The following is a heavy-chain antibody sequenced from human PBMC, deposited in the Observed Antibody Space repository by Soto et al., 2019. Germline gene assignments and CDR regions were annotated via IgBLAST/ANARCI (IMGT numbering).Heavy chain of an antibody. Sequence: SETLSLTCTVSGGSISSYYWSWIRQPPGKGLEWIGYIYYSGSTNYNPSLKSRVTISVDTSKNQFSLKLSSVTAADRAVYYCARYRTTYYYDSSGYLDWFEPWGQGTLVTVAS. CDR2: IYYSGST. V-gene: IGHV4-59*01. D-gene: IGHD3-22*01. CDR3: ARYRTTYYYDSSGYLDWFEP. CDR1: GGSISSYY. J-gene: IGHJ5*02.